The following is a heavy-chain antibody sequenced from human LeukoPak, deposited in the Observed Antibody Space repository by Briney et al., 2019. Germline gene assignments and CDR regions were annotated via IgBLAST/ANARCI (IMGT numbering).Heavy chain of an antibody. V-gene: IGHV3-66*01. CDR3: ARDLPLPQYSGSYGRFDC. Sequence: PGGSLRLSCAASGSTVSSNYMSGVRQAPGKELEWVSVTYSDGNTYYADSVKGRFTVSRDNSKNTLYLQMNSLRAEDTAVYYCARDLPLPQYSGSYGRFDCWGQGTLVTVSS. CDR2: TYSDGNT. CDR1: GSTVSSNY. D-gene: IGHD1-26*01. J-gene: IGHJ4*02.